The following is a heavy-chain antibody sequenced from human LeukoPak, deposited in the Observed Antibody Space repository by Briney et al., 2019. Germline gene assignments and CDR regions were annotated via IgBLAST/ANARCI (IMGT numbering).Heavy chain of an antibody. CDR3: AKGYSYGQGYYYYGMDV. V-gene: IGHV3-30*18. Sequence: GGSLRFSCAGSGFTFSSYGMHWVPQAPGKGLEGVAVISYDGSNKYFADSVKGRFTISRDNSKNTLYLQMNSLRAEDTAVYYCAKGYSYGQGYYYYGMDVWGQGTTVTVSS. J-gene: IGHJ6*02. D-gene: IGHD5-18*01. CDR2: ISYDGSNK. CDR1: GFTFSSYG.